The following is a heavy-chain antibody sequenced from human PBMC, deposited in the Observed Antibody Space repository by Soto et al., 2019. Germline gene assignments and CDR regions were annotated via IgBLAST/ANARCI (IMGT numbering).Heavy chain of an antibody. CDR3: AREGYDILTGYTTVYYFDY. CDR1: GGSISSGGYY. CDR2: IYYSGST. J-gene: IGHJ4*02. V-gene: IGHV4-31*03. D-gene: IGHD3-9*01. Sequence: SETLSLTCTVSGGSISSGGYYWSWIRQHPGKGLEWIGYIYYSGSTYYNPSLKSRVTISVDTSKNQFSLKLSSVTAADTAVYYCAREGYDILTGYTTVYYFDYWGQGTLVTVSS.